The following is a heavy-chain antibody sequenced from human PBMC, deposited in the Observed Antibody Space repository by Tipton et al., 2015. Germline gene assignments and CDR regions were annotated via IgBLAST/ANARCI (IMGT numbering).Heavy chain of an antibody. D-gene: IGHD3-3*01. CDR2: IYTSGRT. J-gene: IGHJ1*01. CDR3: ARGQDENPLGEYYTH. CDR1: GGSISNYY. V-gene: IGHV4-4*07. Sequence: TLSLTCTVSGGSISNYYWSWIRQPAGKGLEWIGRIYTSGRTKDNPSLKSRVTMSLDTSKNQFSLEMTSVTAADTAIYYCARGQDENPLGEYYTHWGQGTLVTVSS.